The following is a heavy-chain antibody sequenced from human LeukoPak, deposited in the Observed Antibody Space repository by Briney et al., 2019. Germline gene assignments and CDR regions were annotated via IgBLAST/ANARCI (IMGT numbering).Heavy chain of an antibody. J-gene: IGHJ5*02. CDR3: TRSDWFDP. CDR2: INSDGSTT. V-gene: IGHV3-74*01. CDR1: GFTFRSYS. Sequence: GGSLILSCAASGFTFRSYSMHWVRQAPGKGLVWVSRINSDGSTTSYADSVKGRFTISRDNAKNTLYLQMNSLRGEDTAVYYCTRSDWFDPWGQGTLVTVSS.